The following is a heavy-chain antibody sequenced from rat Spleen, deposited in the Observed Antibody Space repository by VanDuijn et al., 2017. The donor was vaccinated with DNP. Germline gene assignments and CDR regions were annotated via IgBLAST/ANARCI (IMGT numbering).Heavy chain of an antibody. J-gene: IGHJ4*01. V-gene: IGHV5-7*01. CDR3: ARHSSYIYVGVMDA. Sequence: EVQLVESGGGLVQPGRSLKLSCAASGFTFSDYNMAWVRQAPKKGLEWVATISYDGSSTYYRDSVKGRFTISRDNAKSTLYLQMDSLRFEDTATYYWARHSSYIYVGVMDAWGQGASVTVSS. D-gene: IGHD1-2*01. CDR1: GFTFSDYN. CDR2: ISYDGSST.